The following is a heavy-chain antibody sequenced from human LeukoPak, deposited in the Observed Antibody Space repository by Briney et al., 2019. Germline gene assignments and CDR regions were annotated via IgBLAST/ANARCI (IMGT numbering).Heavy chain of an antibody. CDR2: IYYSGST. Sequence: SETLSLTCTVSGGSISSSSYYWGWIRQPPGKGLEWIGSIYYSGSTYYNPSLKSRVTISVDTSKNQFSLKLSSVTAADTAAYYCASGDMWATYAFDIWGQGTMVTVSS. CDR1: GGSISSSSYY. D-gene: IGHD2-15*01. CDR3: ASGDMWATYAFDI. J-gene: IGHJ3*02. V-gene: IGHV4-39*01.